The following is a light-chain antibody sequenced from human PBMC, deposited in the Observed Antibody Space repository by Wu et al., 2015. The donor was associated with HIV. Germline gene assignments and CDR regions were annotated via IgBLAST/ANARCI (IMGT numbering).Light chain of an antibody. CDR1: QSVSSN. Sequence: IVLTQSPGTLSLSPGERATLSCRASQSVSSNLAWYQQKPGQAPRLLIYGASTRATGIPDRFSGSGSGTDFTLTISRLEPEDFAVYYCQQYGSSPPYSFGQGTKLEIK. CDR3: QQYGSSPPYS. J-gene: IGKJ2*03. V-gene: IGKV3-20*01. CDR2: GAS.